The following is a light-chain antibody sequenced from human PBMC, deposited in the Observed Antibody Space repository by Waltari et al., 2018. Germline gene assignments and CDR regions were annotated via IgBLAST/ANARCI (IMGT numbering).Light chain of an antibody. V-gene: IGKV3-20*01. CDR2: GAS. CDR3: QHYVRLPAT. CDR1: QSVSRT. J-gene: IGKJ1*01. Sequence: EIVLTQSPGTLSLPPGERATLSCRASQSVSRTLAWYQQKPGQAPRLLIFGASNRATGIPDRFSGSGYGTDFSLIITRLEPEDSAMYYCQHYVRLPATFGQGTKVEIK.